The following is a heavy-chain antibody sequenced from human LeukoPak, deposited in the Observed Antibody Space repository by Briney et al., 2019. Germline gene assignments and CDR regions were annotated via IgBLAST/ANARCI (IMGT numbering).Heavy chain of an antibody. CDR3: ARHFNAYYYDSSGYAIDY. CDR1: GGSISSGGYS. CDR2: IYHSGST. J-gene: IGHJ4*02. D-gene: IGHD3-22*01. Sequence: PSQTLSLTCAVSGGSISSGGYSWSWIRQPPGKGLEWIGYIYHSGSTYYNPSLKSRVTISVDRSKNQFSLKLSSVTAADTAVYYCARHFNAYYYDSSGYAIDYWGQGTLVTVSS. V-gene: IGHV4-30-2*01.